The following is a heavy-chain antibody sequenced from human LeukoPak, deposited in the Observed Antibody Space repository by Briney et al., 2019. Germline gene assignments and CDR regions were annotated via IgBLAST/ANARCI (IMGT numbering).Heavy chain of an antibody. Sequence: GGSLRLSCAASGFTFSGSAMHWVRQASGKGLEWVGRIRSKANSYATAYAASVKGRFTISRDDSKNTAYLQMNSLRAEDTAVYYCAKTPAYYYYYYMDVWGKGTTVTVSS. CDR2: IRSKANSYAT. CDR1: GFTFSGSA. CDR3: AKTPAYYYYYYMDV. V-gene: IGHV3-73*01. J-gene: IGHJ6*03.